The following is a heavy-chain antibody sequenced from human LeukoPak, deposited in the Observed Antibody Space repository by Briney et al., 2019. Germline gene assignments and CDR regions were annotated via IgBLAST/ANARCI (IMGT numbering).Heavy chain of an antibody. D-gene: IGHD3-10*01. CDR2: INHSGST. J-gene: IGHJ4*02. Sequence: NTSETLSLTCAVYGGSFSGYYWSWIRQPPGKGLEWIWEINHSGSTNYNPSLKSRVTISVDTSKNQFSLKLSSVTAADTAVYYCARGKVRGVIIYRPPGTYFDYWGQGTLVTVSS. V-gene: IGHV4-34*01. CDR1: GGSFSGYY. CDR3: ARGKVRGVIIYRPPGTYFDY.